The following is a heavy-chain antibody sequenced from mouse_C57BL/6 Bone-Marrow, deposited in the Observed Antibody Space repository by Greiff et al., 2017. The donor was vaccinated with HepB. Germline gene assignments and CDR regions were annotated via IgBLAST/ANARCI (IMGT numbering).Heavy chain of an antibody. CDR2: ISNGGGST. CDR3: ARLGSSYDY. D-gene: IGHD1-1*01. Sequence: EVQLQESGGGLVQPGGSLKLSCAASGFTFSDYYMYWVRQTPEKRLEWVAYISNGGGSTYYPDTVKGRFTISRDNAKNTLYLQMSRLKSEDTAMYYCARLGSSYDYWGQGTTLTVSS. CDR1: GFTFSDYY. J-gene: IGHJ2*01. V-gene: IGHV5-12*01.